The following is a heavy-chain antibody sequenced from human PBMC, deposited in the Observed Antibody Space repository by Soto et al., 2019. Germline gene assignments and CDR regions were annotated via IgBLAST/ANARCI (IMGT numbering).Heavy chain of an antibody. Sequence: QITLKESGPTLVKPTQTLTLTCTFSGFSLSTSGVGVGWIRHPPGKALEWLALIYWDDDKRYSPSLKSRLTITKDTSKNQVVLTMTNMDPVDTATYYCAHSLIGYYYDSSGSNWFDPWGQGTLVTVSS. D-gene: IGHD3-22*01. CDR3: AHSLIGYYYDSSGSNWFDP. J-gene: IGHJ5*02. V-gene: IGHV2-5*02. CDR2: IYWDDDK. CDR1: GFSLSTSGVG.